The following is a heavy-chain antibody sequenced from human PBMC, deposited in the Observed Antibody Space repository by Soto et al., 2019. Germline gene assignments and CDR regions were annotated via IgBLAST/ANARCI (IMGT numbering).Heavy chain of an antibody. V-gene: IGHV3-7*01. CDR1: GCTFSGYW. D-gene: IGHD3-10*01. J-gene: IGHJ4*02. Sequence: GGSLRVCCAAAGCTFSGYWMSWVRQAPGKGLEWVANIKQDGSEKYYVDSVKGRFTISRDNAKNSLYLQMNSLRAEDTAVYYCARVHGSVKAGTNFDYWGQGTLVTVSS. CDR2: IKQDGSEK. CDR3: ARVHGSVKAGTNFDY.